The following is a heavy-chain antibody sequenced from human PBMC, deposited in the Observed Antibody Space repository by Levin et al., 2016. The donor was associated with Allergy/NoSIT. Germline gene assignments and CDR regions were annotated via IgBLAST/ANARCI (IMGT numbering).Heavy chain of an antibody. V-gene: IGHV1-2*02. J-gene: IGHJ4*02. CDR2: INPDSGGT. Sequence: ASVKVSCKASGYNFIGYYMHWVRQAPGQGLEWMGWINPDSGGTNYAQKFHGRVTMTTDASISTAYMELRSLRSDDTAVYYCVRGHSPHWVSIYWGQGTLVTVSS. CDR1: GYNFIGYY. D-gene: IGHD7-27*01. CDR3: VRGHSPHWVSIY.